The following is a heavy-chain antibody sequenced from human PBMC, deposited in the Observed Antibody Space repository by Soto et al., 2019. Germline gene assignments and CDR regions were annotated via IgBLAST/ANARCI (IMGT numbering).Heavy chain of an antibody. CDR3: ARDNGRSFDY. V-gene: IGHV4-59*01. CDR2: IYYSGST. Sequence: SETLSLTCTVSGGSISSYYWSGIRQPPGKGLEWIGYIYYSGSTNYNPSLKSRVTISVDTSKNQFSLKLRYVTAAETAVYYCARDNGRSFDYWGQGTLVTVSS. CDR1: GGSISSYY. D-gene: IGHD2-15*01. J-gene: IGHJ4*02.